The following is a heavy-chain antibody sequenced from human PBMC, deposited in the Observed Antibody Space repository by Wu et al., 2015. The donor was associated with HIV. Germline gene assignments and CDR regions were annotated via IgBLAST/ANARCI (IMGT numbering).Heavy chain of an antibody. CDR2: IIPIFGTA. Sequence: QVQLVQSGAEVKKPGSSVKVSCKASGGTFSSYAISWVRQAPGQGLEWMGRIIPIFGTANYAQKFQGRVTITADESTSTAYMELSSLRSEDTAVYYCARPLTHPYFYYGDAFDIWGQGTMVTVSS. CDR1: GGTFSSYA. J-gene: IGHJ3*02. CDR3: ARPLTHPYFYYGDAFDI. D-gene: IGHD1-26*01. V-gene: IGHV1-69*13.